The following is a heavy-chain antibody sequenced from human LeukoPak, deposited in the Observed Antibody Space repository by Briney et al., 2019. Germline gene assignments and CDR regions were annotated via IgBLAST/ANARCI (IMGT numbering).Heavy chain of an antibody. CDR3: AREVGDGYNYLDY. D-gene: IGHD5-24*01. V-gene: IGHV4-61*01. Sequence: PSETLSLTCTVSGGSISSSSYYWGWIRQPPGKGLEWIGYIYYSGSTTYNPSLKSRVTISVDTSKNQFPLKLSSVTSADTAVHFCAREVGDGYNYLDYWGQGTLVTVSS. J-gene: IGHJ4*02. CDR1: GGSISSSSYY. CDR2: IYYSGST.